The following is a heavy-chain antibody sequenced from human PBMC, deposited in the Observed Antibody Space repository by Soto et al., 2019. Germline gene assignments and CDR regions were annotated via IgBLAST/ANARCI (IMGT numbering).Heavy chain of an antibody. J-gene: IGHJ4*02. Sequence: SGPTLVNPTQTLTLTCTFSGFSLSTSGMCVSWIRQPPGKALEWLALIDWDDDKYYSTSLKTRLTISKDTSKNQVVLTMTNMEPVDTATYYCARSATYYYDSSGYYPRRYYFDYWGQGTLVTVSS. CDR2: IDWDDDK. V-gene: IGHV2-70*01. D-gene: IGHD3-22*01. CDR1: GFSLSTSGMC. CDR3: ARSATYYYDSSGYYPRRYYFDY.